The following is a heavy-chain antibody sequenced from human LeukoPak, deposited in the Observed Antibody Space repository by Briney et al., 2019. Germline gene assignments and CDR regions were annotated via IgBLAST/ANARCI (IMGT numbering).Heavy chain of an antibody. CDR2: IYYSGST. J-gene: IGHJ4*02. D-gene: IGHD3-22*01. V-gene: IGHV4-39*02. CDR1: GGSIRSGGYY. Sequence: SETLSLTCTVSGGSIRSGGYYWGWIRQPPGKGLEWIATIYYSGSTYSNPSLKSRVSISVDTSKNQFSLKVTSVTAADTAVYYCARDLSRVYYYDSSGLFTHWGQGTLVTVSS. CDR3: ARDLSRVYYYDSSGLFTH.